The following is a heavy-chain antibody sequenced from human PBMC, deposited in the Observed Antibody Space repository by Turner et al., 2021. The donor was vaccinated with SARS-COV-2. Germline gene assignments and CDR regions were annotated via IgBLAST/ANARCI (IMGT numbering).Heavy chain of an antibody. V-gene: IGHV3-15*01. D-gene: IGHD5-12*01. CDR1: GFTFSTAW. CDR3: TTLFHRKRLRQTRVDGY. J-gene: IGHJ4*02. Sequence: EVQMVEFGGGLLKPGGLVRLCCAASGFTFSTAWMSWVRQAPGKGLEWVGRIKSKADGETADYAAPVKGRFTISRDDSKNTLFLQMTSLKTEDTAVYYCTTLFHRKRLRQTRVDGYWGQGTLVTVSS. CDR2: IKSKADGETA.